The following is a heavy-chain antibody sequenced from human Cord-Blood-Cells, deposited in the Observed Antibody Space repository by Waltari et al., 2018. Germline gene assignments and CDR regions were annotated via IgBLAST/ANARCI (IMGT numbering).Heavy chain of an antibody. CDR2: IKRSGSN. J-gene: IGHJ4*02. CDR3: ARCGQLPLGIDY. CDR1: GGSFSGYY. V-gene: IGHV4-34*01. Sequence: QVQLQQWGAGLLKPSETLSLTCAVYGGSFSGYYWSWIRQPPGKGLEWIGEIKRSGSNNIIPSLQSRVSISVDASKNQFSLKLSSVTAADTAVYYCARCGQLPLGIDYWGQGTLVTVSS. D-gene: IGHD2-2*01.